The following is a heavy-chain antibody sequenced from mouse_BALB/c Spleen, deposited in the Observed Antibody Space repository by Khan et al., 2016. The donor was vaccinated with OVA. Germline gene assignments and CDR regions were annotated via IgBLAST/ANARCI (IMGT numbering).Heavy chain of an antibody. CDR3: ANHGSSSAWLTY. V-gene: IGHV1-7*01. CDR1: GYTFTSYC. Sequence: QVQLQQSGAELAKPGASVKMSCKASGYTFTSYCMHWVKQRPGQGLEWIGYINPSTGYTEYNQRFKDKATLTADTSSSTAYMQLSSLTSEESAVYYCANHGSSSAWLTYWGQGTMVTVSA. D-gene: IGHD1-1*01. CDR2: INPSTGYT. J-gene: IGHJ3*01.